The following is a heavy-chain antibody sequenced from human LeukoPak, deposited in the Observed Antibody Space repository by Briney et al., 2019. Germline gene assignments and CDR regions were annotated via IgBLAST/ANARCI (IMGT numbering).Heavy chain of an antibody. J-gene: IGHJ6*02. CDR1: GFIVSTYH. V-gene: IGHV3-53*01. CDR3: ARLRYGYFDSNMDV. Sequence: GGSLRFSCAVSGFIVSTYHMNWVRQAPGKGLEWVSVAFSGSSTSYADSVKGRFTISRDNSRNMLYLQMNNLRPEDTAVYYCARLRYGYFDSNMDVWGQGTTVTVSS. D-gene: IGHD3-9*01. CDR2: AFSGSST.